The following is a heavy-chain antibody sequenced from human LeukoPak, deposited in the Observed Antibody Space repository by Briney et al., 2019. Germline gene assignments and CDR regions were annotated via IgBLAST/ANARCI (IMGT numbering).Heavy chain of an antibody. CDR1: GYTFTSYY. V-gene: IGHV1-46*01. Sequence: ASVKVSCKASGYTFTSYYMHWVRQAPGQGLEWMGIINPSGGSTSYAQKFQGRVTMTRDTSISTAYMELSRLRADDTAVYYCARGWGYCSSTSCFSDAFDIWGQGTMVTVSS. J-gene: IGHJ3*02. CDR2: INPSGGST. D-gene: IGHD2-2*01. CDR3: ARGWGYCSSTSCFSDAFDI.